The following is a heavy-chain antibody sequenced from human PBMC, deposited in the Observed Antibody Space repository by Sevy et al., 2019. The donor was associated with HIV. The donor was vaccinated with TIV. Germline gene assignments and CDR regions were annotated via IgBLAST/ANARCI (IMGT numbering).Heavy chain of an antibody. CDR1: GFTFSSYA. V-gene: IGHV3-23*01. CDR3: AKRKMGIDYGDNFDY. J-gene: IGHJ4*02. CDR2: INNSGGST. Sequence: GGSLRLSCAASGFTFSSYAMSWVRQAPGKGLEWVSTINNSGGSTYYADSVQGRFTISRDNSKNTLYLQMNSLRAEDMAVYYCAKRKMGIDYGDNFDYWGQGTLVTVSS. D-gene: IGHD4-17*01.